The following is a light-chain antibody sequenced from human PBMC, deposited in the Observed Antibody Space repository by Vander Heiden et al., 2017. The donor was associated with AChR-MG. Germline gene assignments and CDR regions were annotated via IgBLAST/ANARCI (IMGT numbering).Light chain of an antibody. V-gene: IGKV3D-15*01. J-gene: IGKJ1*01. Sequence: EMVLTQSPATLSVSPGERATLSCRASQSVSSNLAWYQHKPGQSPRLLIYGASTRATGIPARFSGSGYETDFTLTISNRQSEDFAVYYCQQYNNWPPWTFGQGTKVEIK. CDR1: QSVSSN. CDR2: GAS. CDR3: QQYNNWPPWT.